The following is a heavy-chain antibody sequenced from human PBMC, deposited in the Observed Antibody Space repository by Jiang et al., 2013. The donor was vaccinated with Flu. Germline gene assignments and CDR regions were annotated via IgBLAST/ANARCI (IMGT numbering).Heavy chain of an antibody. D-gene: IGHD5-24*01. V-gene: IGHV4-59*01. CDR1: Y. Sequence: YWSWIRQPPGKGLEWIGYIYYSGSTNYNPSLKSRVTISVDTSKNQFSLKLSSVTAADTAVYYCARDLYRVDGYGSTGFDPWGQGTLVTVSS. CDR3: ARDLYRVDGYGSTGFDP. J-gene: IGHJ5*02. CDR2: IYYSGST.